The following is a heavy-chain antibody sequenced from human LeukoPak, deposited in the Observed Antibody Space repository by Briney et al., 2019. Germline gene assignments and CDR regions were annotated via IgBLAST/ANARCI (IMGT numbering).Heavy chain of an antibody. CDR3: ARDHPGFDP. Sequence: SETLSLTCTVSGGSISSYYWSWIRQPPGKGLEWIGYIYYSGSANYNPSLKSRVTISVDTSKNQFSLKLSSVTAADTAVYYCARDHPGFDPWGQGTLVTVSS. J-gene: IGHJ5*02. V-gene: IGHV4-59*01. CDR1: GGSISSYY. CDR2: IYYSGSA.